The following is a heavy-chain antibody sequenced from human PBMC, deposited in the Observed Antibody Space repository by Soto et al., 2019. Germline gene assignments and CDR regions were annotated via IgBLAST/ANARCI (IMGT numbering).Heavy chain of an antibody. CDR1: GFTFSSYA. J-gene: IGHJ6*02. CDR2: ISYDGSNK. CDR3: ARDFESNYVYYYYGMDV. Sequence: QVQLVESGGGVVQPGRSLRLSCAASGFTFSSYAMHWVRQAPGKGLEWVAVISYDGSNKYYADSVKGRFTISRDNAKKTVYLQMNSLRAEDTGVYYCARDFESNYVYYYYGMDVWGQGTTVTVSS. D-gene: IGHD4-4*01. V-gene: IGHV3-30-3*01.